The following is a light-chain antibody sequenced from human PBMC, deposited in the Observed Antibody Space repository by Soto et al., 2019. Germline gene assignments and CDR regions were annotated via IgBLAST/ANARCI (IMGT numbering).Light chain of an antibody. CDR3: TSLTTSTTVI. CDR1: SSDIGAYNF. Sequence: QSALTQPASVSGSPGQSITISCTGTSSDIGAYNFVSWYQQHPGKAPKLMLYDVNNRPSGVSNRFSGSKSGNTASLTISGLQAEDEADYYCTSLTTSTTVIFVGGTKLTVL. V-gene: IGLV2-14*03. J-gene: IGLJ2*01. CDR2: DVN.